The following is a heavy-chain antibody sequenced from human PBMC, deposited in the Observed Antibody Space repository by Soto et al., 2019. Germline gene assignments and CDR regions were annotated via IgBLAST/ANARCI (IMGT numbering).Heavy chain of an antibody. V-gene: IGHV3-23*01. CDR2: ISGSGGST. D-gene: IGHD3-3*01. J-gene: IGHJ4*02. CDR1: GFTFSSYA. Sequence: PGGSLRLSCAASGFTFSSYAMSWVRQAPGKGLEWVSAISGSGGSTYYADSVKGRFTISRDNSKNTLYLQMNSLRAEDTAVYYCAKHLAGSYYDFWSAKGYWGQGTLVTVSS. CDR3: AKHLAGSYYDFWSAKGY.